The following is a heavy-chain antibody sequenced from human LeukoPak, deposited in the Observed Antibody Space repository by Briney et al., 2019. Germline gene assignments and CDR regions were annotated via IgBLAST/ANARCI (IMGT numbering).Heavy chain of an antibody. J-gene: IGHJ6*03. Sequence: GGSLRLSCAASGFTFSSYGMHWVRQAPGKGLEWVAFIRYDGSNKYYADSVKGRFTISRDNSKNTLYLQMNSLRAEDTAVYYCAKGVRVVGPDSGYYYYMDVWGKGTTVTISS. D-gene: IGHD2-15*01. V-gene: IGHV3-30*02. CDR3: AKGVRVVGPDSGYYYYMDV. CDR1: GFTFSSYG. CDR2: IRYDGSNK.